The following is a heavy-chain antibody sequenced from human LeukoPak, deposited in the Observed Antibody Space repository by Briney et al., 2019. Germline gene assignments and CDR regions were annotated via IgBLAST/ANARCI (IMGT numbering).Heavy chain of an antibody. CDR2: MNPNSGNT. CDR1: GYTFTGYY. CDR3: AREKGTFDY. V-gene: IGHV1-8*02. Sequence: ASVKVSCKASGYTFTGYYMHWVRQATGQGLEWMGWMNPNSGNTGYAQKFQGRVTMTRNTSISTAYMELSSLRSEDTAVYYCAREKGTFDYWGQGTLVTVSS. J-gene: IGHJ4*02. D-gene: IGHD1-1*01.